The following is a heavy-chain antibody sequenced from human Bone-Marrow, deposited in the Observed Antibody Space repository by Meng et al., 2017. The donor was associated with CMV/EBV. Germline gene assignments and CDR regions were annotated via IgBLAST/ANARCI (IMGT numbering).Heavy chain of an antibody. CDR2: INHSGNT. Sequence: QVRLPQWGAGLLKPSETLSLTCAVYGGSFSGYYWSWIRQPPGKGLEWIAEINHSGNTNYNPSLKSRVTISVDTSKNQFSLKLSSVTAADTAVYYCATVGLGMNWFDPWGQGTLVTVSS. V-gene: IGHV4-34*01. CDR3: ATVGLGMNWFDP. J-gene: IGHJ5*02. CDR1: GGSFSGYY.